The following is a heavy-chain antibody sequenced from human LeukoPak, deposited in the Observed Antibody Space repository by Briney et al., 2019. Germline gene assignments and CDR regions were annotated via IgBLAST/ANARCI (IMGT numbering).Heavy chain of an antibody. J-gene: IGHJ4*02. Sequence: ASVKVSCKASGYTLTDYYLFWVRQAPGQGLEWMGWINPNNGGTNYAQKFQGRVTMTRDTSINTAYMELSRLRSDNTAVYYCARERSTSGVSDYWGQGTLVTVSS. V-gene: IGHV1-2*02. CDR3: ARERSTSGVSDY. D-gene: IGHD2-2*01. CDR1: GYTLTDYY. CDR2: INPNNGGT.